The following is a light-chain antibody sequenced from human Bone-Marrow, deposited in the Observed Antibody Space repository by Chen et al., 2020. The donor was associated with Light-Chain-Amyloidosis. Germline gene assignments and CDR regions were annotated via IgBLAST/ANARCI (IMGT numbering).Light chain of an antibody. CDR1: SSDVGGYDL. CDR2: EVT. CDR3: ISHTSSGTLWV. Sequence: QSALTQPASVSGSPGQSITISCTGTSSDVGGYDLVSWYQQYPGKAPKLMIYEVTNRPSGISNRFSGSKSGNTASLTSSGLQAEDEADYYCISHTSSGTLWVFGGGTKLTVL. V-gene: IGLV2-14*01. J-gene: IGLJ3*02.